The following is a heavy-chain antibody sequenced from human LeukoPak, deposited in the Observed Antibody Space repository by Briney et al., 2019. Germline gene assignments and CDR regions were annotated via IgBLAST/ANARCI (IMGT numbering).Heavy chain of an antibody. CDR3: AKGHVDIVATILGADY. Sequence: GRSLRLSCAASGFTFSSYAMSWVRQDPGKGLEWVSAISGSGGSTYYADSVKGRFTISRDNSKNTLYLQMNSLRAEDTAVYYCAKGHVDIVATILGADYWGQGTLVTVSS. CDR2: ISGSGGST. CDR1: GFTFSSYA. J-gene: IGHJ4*02. V-gene: IGHV3-23*01. D-gene: IGHD5-12*01.